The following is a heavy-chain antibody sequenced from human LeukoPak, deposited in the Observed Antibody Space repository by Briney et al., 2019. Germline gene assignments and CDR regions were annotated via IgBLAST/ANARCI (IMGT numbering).Heavy chain of an antibody. J-gene: IGHJ4*02. D-gene: IGHD3-22*01. V-gene: IGHV3-30*02. CDR3: AKDPENNGYSDESFDY. CDR1: GFSFNLFG. CDR2: IRNDGTHE. Sequence: GGSLRLSCTASGFSFNLFGMYWVRQAPGKGLEWVAFIRNDGTHEKYGDSVKGRFTISRDNSKNTLYLLMNSLRGEDTAIYYCAKDPENNGYSDESFDYWGQGTLVSVSS.